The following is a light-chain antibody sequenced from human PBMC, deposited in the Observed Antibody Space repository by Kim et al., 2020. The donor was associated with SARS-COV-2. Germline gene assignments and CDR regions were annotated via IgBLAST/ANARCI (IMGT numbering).Light chain of an antibody. CDR1: KLGVKY. CDR2: QDS. CDR3: QAWDSSTVV. J-gene: IGLJ2*01. Sequence: SGAPGQTASITCTGDKLGVKYACWYQQKPGQSPVLVIYQDSKLPSGIPERFSGSNSGNTATLTISGTQAMDEADYCCQAWDSSTVVFGGATQLTVL. V-gene: IGLV3-1*01.